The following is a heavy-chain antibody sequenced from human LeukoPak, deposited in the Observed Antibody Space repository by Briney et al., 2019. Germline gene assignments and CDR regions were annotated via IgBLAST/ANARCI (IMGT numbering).Heavy chain of an antibody. CDR3: ARAGNYVD. D-gene: IGHD1-7*01. V-gene: IGHV4-39*07. CDR2: VYYSGIT. Sequence: SETLSLTCTVSGGSISSSSYYWGWIRQPPGKGLEWIGSVYYSGITYYNPSLKSRVTISVDTSKNQFSLKLTSVTAADTAVYYCARAGNYVDWGQGTLVTVSS. J-gene: IGHJ4*02. CDR1: GGSISSSSYY.